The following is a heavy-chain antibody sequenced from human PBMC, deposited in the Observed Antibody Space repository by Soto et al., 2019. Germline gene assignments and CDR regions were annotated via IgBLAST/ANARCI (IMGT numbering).Heavy chain of an antibody. D-gene: IGHD1-26*01. J-gene: IGHJ5*02. CDR1: GGTFSSYA. CDR3: ASAPYSGTDAYWFDP. CDR2: IIPIFGTA. V-gene: IGHV1-69*12. Sequence: QVQLVQSGAEVEKPGSSVKVSCKASGGTFSSYAISWVRQAPGQGLEWMGGIIPIFGTANYAQKFQGRVTITADEPTSTAYMELSSLRSEDTAVYYCASAPYSGTDAYWFDPWGQGTLVTVSS.